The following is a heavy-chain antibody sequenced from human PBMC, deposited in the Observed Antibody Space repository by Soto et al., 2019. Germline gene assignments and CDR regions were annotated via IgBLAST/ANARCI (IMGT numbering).Heavy chain of an antibody. J-gene: IGHJ4*02. CDR1: SGSISSSNW. CDR3: AGAYSSSSILGY. CDR2: IYHSGST. D-gene: IGHD6-6*01. Sequence: SETLSLTCAVSSGSISSSNWWSWVRQPPGKGLEWIGEIYHSGSTNYNPSLKSRVTISVDKSKNQFSLKLSSVTAADTAVYYCAGAYSSSSILGYWGQGTLVTVSS. V-gene: IGHV4-4*02.